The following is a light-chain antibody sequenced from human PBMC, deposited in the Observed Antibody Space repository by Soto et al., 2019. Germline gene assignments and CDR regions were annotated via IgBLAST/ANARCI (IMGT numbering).Light chain of an antibody. CDR2: AAT. V-gene: IGKV1-6*01. Sequence: AIQMTQSPSSLSVSVRDRVTITCRASQDIRNDLHWYQQKPGEAPNLLIYAATTFQSGVPSRFSGSGSGTHFTLNISCLQPEDLATYFCLQDNSYPWTFGQGTKVEIK. J-gene: IGKJ1*01. CDR3: LQDNSYPWT. CDR1: QDIRND.